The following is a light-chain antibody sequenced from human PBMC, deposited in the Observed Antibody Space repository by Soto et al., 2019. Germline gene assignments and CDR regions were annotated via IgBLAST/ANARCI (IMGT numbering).Light chain of an antibody. CDR2: GSS. V-gene: IGKV1-17*01. Sequence: DIQMTQSPSSLSASVGDRVTITCRASQAIRNDLAWYQQKPGRAPKRLIYGSSTLQSGVPSRFSGSGSGTEFTLTISSLQTEDFATYYCLQHNVFPRTFDQGTKVEIK. CDR1: QAIRND. J-gene: IGKJ1*01. CDR3: LQHNVFPRT.